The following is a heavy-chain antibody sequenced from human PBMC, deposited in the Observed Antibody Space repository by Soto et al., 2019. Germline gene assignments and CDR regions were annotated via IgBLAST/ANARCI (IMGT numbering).Heavy chain of an antibody. CDR2: ISWNSGSI. V-gene: IGHV3-9*01. CDR3: AKDWGPRLGGQLVTRTYYHYGMDV. CDR1: GFTFDDYA. D-gene: IGHD6-6*01. Sequence: EVQLVESGGGLVQPGRSLRLSCAASGFTFDDYAMHWVRQAPGKGLEWVSGISWNSGSIGYADAVKGRFTISRDNAKNSLYLQMNSLRAEDTALYYCAKDWGPRLGGQLVTRTYYHYGMDVWGQGTTVTVSS. J-gene: IGHJ6*02.